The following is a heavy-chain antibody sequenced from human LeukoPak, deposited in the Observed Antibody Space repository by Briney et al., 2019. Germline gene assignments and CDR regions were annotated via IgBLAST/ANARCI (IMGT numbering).Heavy chain of an antibody. CDR1: GGSFSGYY. D-gene: IGHD3-10*01. CDR3: ARDRAVRGVILSIRYFDY. V-gene: IGHV4-34*01. Sequence: SETLSLTCAVYGGSFSGYYWSWIRQPPGKGLEWIGEINHSGSTNYNPSLKSRVTISVDTSKNQFSLKLSSVTAADTAVYYCARDRAVRGVILSIRYFDYWGQGTLVTVSS. CDR2: INHSGST. J-gene: IGHJ4*02.